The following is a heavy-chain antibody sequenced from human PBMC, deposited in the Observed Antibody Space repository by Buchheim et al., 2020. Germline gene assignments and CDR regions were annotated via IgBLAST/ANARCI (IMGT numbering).Heavy chain of an antibody. CDR1: GFTFDDYG. CDR2: INWNNSST. J-gene: IGHJ5*02. Sequence: EVQLVESGGGVVRPGGSLRLSCAASGFTFDDYGMSWVRQAPGKGLEWVSHINWNNSSTTYADSVKGRFTISRDNAKNSLSLQLNSLRAEDTAVYYCAREDLDILTGYYWFDPWGQGTL. D-gene: IGHD3-9*01. CDR3: AREDLDILTGYYWFDP. V-gene: IGHV3-20*04.